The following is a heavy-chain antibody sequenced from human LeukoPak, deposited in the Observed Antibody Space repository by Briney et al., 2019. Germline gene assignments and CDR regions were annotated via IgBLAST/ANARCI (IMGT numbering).Heavy chain of an antibody. V-gene: IGHV1-2*02. J-gene: IGHJ2*01. D-gene: IGHD4/OR15-4a*01. Sequence: MXWXNPNSGGTNYAQKFQGRVTMTRDTSISTAYMELSRLRSDDTAVYYCARGLVLNWGSNWYFDLWGRGTLVTVSS. CDR2: XNPNSGGT. CDR3: ARGLVLNWGSNWYFDL.